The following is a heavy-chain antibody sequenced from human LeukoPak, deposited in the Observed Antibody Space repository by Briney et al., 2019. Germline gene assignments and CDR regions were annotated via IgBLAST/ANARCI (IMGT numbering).Heavy chain of an antibody. Sequence: SGGSLRLSCAASGFTFSSYSMNWVRQAPGKGLEWVSSISSSSSYIYYADSVKGRFTISRDNSKNTLYLQMNSLRVEDTAVYYCAKLHRSIAAAEYDYWGQGTLVTVSS. CDR2: ISSSSSYI. CDR3: AKLHRSIAAAEYDY. CDR1: GFTFSSYS. J-gene: IGHJ4*02. V-gene: IGHV3-21*01. D-gene: IGHD6-13*01.